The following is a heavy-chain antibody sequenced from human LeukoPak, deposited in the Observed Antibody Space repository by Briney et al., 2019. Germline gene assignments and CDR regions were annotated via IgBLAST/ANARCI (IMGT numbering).Heavy chain of an antibody. CDR3: AKPPKHGTDY. J-gene: IGHJ4*02. Sequence: PGGSLRLSCAASGFTFSTWTMTWVRQAPGKGLEWVSAISGSGGSTYYADSVKGRFTISRDNSKNTLYLQMNSLRAEDTAVYYCAKPPKHGTDYWGQGTLVTVSS. D-gene: IGHD2-21*01. CDR2: ISGSGGST. CDR1: GFTFSTWT. V-gene: IGHV3-23*01.